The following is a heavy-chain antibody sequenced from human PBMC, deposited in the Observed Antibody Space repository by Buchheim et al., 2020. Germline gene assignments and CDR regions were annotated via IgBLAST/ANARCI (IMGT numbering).Heavy chain of an antibody. V-gene: IGHV3-7*02. Sequence: EVKLVQSGGALVQPGESLRLSCAASGFTFSSYWMMWVRQTPAKGLEWVANVNEDGSSRYYVDFVRGRFTISRDNAENSLYLQMNNLRADETALYYCATKMGDYWGQGTL. D-gene: IGHD1-26*01. J-gene: IGHJ4*02. CDR1: GFTFSSYW. CDR3: ATKMGDY. CDR2: VNEDGSSR.